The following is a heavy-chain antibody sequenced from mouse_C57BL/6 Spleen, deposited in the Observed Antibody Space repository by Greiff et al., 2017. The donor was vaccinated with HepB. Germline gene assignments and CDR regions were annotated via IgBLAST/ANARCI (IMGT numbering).Heavy chain of an antibody. J-gene: IGHJ1*03. CDR1: GFTFSSYA. CDR2: ISDGGSYT. Sequence: VQLVESGGGLVKPGGSLKLSCAASGFTFSSYAMSWVRQTPEKRLEWVATISDGGSYTYYPDNVKGRFTISRDNAKNNLYLQMSHLKSEDTAMYYCARDRITTRDFDVWGTGTTVTVSS. D-gene: IGHD1-1*01. V-gene: IGHV5-4*01. CDR3: ARDRITTRDFDV.